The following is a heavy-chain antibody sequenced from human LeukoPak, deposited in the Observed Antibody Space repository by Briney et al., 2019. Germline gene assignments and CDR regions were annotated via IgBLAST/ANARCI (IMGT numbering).Heavy chain of an antibody. J-gene: IGHJ4*02. V-gene: IGHV3-30-3*01. CDR3: ARAFYDYVWGSYRYGGLDY. Sequence: GGSLRLSCAASGFTFSSYAMHWVRQAPGKGLEWVAVISYDGSNKYYADSVKGRFTISRDNAKNSLYLQMNSLRAEDTAVYYCARAFYDYVWGSYRYGGLDYWGQGTLVTVSS. CDR1: GFTFSSYA. CDR2: ISYDGSNK. D-gene: IGHD3-16*02.